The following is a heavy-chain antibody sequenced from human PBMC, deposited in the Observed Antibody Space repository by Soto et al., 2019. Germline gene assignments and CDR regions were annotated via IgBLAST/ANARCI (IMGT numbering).Heavy chain of an antibody. J-gene: IGHJ4*02. V-gene: IGHV3-43D*04. CDR3: AKDIGDYDILTGPLDY. CDR2: ISWDGGST. D-gene: IGHD3-9*01. CDR1: GGTCVDYA. Sequence: GVSLRLCWGASGGTCVDYAVHWIRQDPGKGLEWVSLISWDGGSTYYADSVKGRFTISRDNSKNSLYLQMNSLRAEDTALYYCAKDIGDYDILTGPLDYWGQGTLVTVSS.